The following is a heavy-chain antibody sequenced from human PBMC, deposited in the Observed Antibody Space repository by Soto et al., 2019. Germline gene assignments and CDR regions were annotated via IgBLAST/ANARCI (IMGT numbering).Heavy chain of an antibody. D-gene: IGHD6-6*01. J-gene: IGHJ4*02. V-gene: IGHV4-34*01. CDR1: GGSFSGYY. CDR2: INHSGST. CDR3: ARGRRIAARYYFDY. Sequence: SETLSLTCAVYGGSFSGYYWSWIRQPPGKGLEWIGEINHSGSTNYNPSLKSRVTISVDTSKNQFSLKLNSVTAADTAVYYCARGRRIAARYYFDYWGQGTLVTVSS.